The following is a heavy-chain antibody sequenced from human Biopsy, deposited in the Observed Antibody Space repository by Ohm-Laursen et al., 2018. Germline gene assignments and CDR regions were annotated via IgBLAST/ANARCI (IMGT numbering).Heavy chain of an antibody. CDR3: ARLNSGTYDASDL. J-gene: IGHJ3*01. Sequence: SLRLSCAASGFDFSDYSMSWVRQAPGKGLEWVSSISASGNHIYYTDSVKGRFTVSRDNGKNSVYLHMNSLRAEDTAVYYCARLNSGTYDASDLWGQGTMVIVSS. V-gene: IGHV3-21*01. CDR1: GFDFSDYS. CDR2: ISASGNHI. D-gene: IGHD1-26*01.